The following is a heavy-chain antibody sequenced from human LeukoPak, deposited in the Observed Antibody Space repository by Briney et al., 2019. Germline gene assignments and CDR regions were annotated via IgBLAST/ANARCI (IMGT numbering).Heavy chain of an antibody. CDR3: AKSCNSGNCYYNY. D-gene: IGHD2/OR15-2a*01. CDR1: GFTFTNAW. Sequence: PGGSLRLSCVDSGFTFTNAWMSWVRQAPEKGLEWVSGISGSGSSTYYADSVKGRFTISRDNSENTLSLQMNSLRADDTAIYYCAKSCNSGNCYYNYWGQGTLVTVSS. CDR2: ISGSGSST. V-gene: IGHV3-23*01. J-gene: IGHJ4*02.